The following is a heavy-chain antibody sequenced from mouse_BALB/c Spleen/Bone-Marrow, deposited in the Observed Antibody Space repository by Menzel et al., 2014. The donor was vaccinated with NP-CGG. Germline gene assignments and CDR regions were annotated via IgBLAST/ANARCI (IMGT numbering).Heavy chain of an antibody. J-gene: IGHJ4*01. V-gene: IGHV4-2*02. CDR1: GFDFSRYW. CDR2: INPGSSTI. D-gene: IGHD2-10*02. Sequence: EVKVVDSGGGLVQPGGSLNLSCAASGFDFSRYWMSWARQAPGKGQEWIGEINPGSSTINYTPSLKDKFIISRVNAKNTLYLQMSKVRSEDTALYYCARLAVWGAMDYWGQGTSVTVSS. CDR3: ARLAVWGAMDY.